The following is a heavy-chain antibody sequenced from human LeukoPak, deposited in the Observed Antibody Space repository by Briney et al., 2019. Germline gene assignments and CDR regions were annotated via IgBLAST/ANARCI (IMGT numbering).Heavy chain of an antibody. CDR2: IYHSGST. J-gene: IGHJ4*02. Sequence: SGTLSLTCRVSGYSISSGCYWGWTRQPPGKGLEWIGSIYHSGSTYYNRSLKSRFTISLDNSKNQFSLRRGAVTAADPAVYYCARDIGRDQNFDYWGQGSLVTVSS. CDR1: GYSISSGCY. D-gene: IGHD1-26*01. V-gene: IGHV4-38-2*02. CDR3: ARDIGRDQNFDY.